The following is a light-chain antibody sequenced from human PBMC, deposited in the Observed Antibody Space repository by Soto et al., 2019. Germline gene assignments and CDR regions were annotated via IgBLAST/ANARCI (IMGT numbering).Light chain of an antibody. Sequence: QSALTQPASVSGSPGQSITISCTGTSSDVGGYNYVSWYQQHPGKAPKLMIYDVSNRPSGVSNRFSGSKSGNTASLTISGLQAEDEADYYCSSYTSSSIHAVFGGGTQLTV. CDR3: SSYTSSSIHAV. CDR1: SSDVGGYNY. J-gene: IGLJ7*01. V-gene: IGLV2-14*01. CDR2: DVS.